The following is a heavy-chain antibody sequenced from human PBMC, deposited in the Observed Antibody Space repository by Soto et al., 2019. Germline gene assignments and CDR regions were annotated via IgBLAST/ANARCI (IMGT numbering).Heavy chain of an antibody. V-gene: IGHV3-15*01. CDR3: TTGIYYDLLTGYHDVAY. CDR1: GFNLSHPW. D-gene: IGHD3-9*01. Sequence: GGSLRLSCAASGFNLSHPWMTWVRQAAGKGLEWVGRIKSETDGGTADYAAPVKGRITISRDDSKNTVYLQMNSLKTEDTAVYYCTTGIYYDLLTGYHDVAYWGQGTLVTVSS. J-gene: IGHJ4*02. CDR2: IKSETDGGTA.